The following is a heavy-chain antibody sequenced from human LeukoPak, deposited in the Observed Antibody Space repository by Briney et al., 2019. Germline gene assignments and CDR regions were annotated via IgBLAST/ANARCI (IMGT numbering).Heavy chain of an antibody. CDR3: AKGGLVHRFDP. CDR2: ISGSGDNT. CDR1: GFTFSSYA. V-gene: IGHV3-23*01. Sequence: PGGSLRLSCAGSGFTFSSYAMSWVRQAPGKGLEWVSGISGSGDNTYYADSVKGRFTISRDNSKNTLYLQMNSLRADDTAVYYCAKGGLVHRFDPWGQGTLVTVSS. J-gene: IGHJ5*02.